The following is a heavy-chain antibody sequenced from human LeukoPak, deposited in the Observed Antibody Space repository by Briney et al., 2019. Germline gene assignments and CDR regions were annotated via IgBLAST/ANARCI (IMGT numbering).Heavy chain of an antibody. Sequence: PRGSLRLSCAASGFTVSSNYMSWVRQAPGRGLEWVSVIYSGGSTYSADSVKGRFTISRDNSKNTLFLQMNSLRAGDTAVYYCARGTVTMVDYWGQGTLVTVSS. V-gene: IGHV3-66*01. CDR3: ARGTVTMVDY. D-gene: IGHD3-10*01. J-gene: IGHJ4*02. CDR2: IYSGGST. CDR1: GFTVSSNY.